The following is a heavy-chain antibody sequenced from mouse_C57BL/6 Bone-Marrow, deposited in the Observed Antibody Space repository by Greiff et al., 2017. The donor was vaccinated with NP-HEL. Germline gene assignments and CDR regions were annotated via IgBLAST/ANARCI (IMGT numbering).Heavy chain of an antibody. CDR3: ARKPPLHYYGSSYDYAMDY. CDR1: GYSFTGYY. Sequence: VQLQQSGPELVKPGASVKISCKASGYSFTGYYMNWVKQSPEKSLEWIGEINPSTGGTTYNQKFKAKATLTVDKSSSTAYMQLKSLTSEDSAVYYCARKPPLHYYGSSYDYAMDYWGQGTSVTVSS. V-gene: IGHV1-42*01. J-gene: IGHJ4*01. CDR2: INPSTGGT. D-gene: IGHD1-1*01.